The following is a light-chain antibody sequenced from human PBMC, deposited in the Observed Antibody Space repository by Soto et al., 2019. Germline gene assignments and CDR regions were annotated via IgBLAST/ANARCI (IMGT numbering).Light chain of an antibody. CDR2: AAS. V-gene: IGKV1-6*01. Sequence: IQLTQSPSSLSASVGDRVTITCWASQDIRSALGWYQQKTGKVPKLLIYAASTLQSGVPSRFSGSRSGTDFTLTISSLQPEDFATYYCLLDFSYFWAFGQGTKVEIK. J-gene: IGKJ1*01. CDR3: LLDFSYFWA. CDR1: QDIRSA.